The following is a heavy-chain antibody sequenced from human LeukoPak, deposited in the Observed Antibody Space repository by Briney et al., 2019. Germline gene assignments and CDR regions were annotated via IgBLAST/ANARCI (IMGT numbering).Heavy chain of an antibody. J-gene: IGHJ4*02. CDR3: ARSYGSGSSAAGVFDY. CDR2: ISTYNGNT. CDR1: GYTFTTYG. Sequence: ASVKVSCRSSGYTFTTYGITWVRQAPGQGLEWMGWISTYNGNTNYAQKLQGRVTMTTDTSTSTAYMELRSLRSDDTAMYYCARSYGSGSSAAGVFDYWGQGTLVTVSS. D-gene: IGHD3-10*01. V-gene: IGHV1-18*01.